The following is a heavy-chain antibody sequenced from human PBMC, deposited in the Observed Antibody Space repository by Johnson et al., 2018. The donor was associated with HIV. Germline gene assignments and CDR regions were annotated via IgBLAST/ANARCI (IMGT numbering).Heavy chain of an antibody. Sequence: VQLVESGGGVVQPGRSLRLSCAASGFTFSSYGMHWVRQAPGKGLEWVAVISYDGSNKYYEDSVKGRFTISRDNSKNTLYLQMNSLRADDTAVYYCARAMYTSGWSYDAFDIWGQGTKVTVSS. CDR2: ISYDGSNK. J-gene: IGHJ3*02. CDR3: ARAMYTSGWSYDAFDI. CDR1: GFTFSSYG. D-gene: IGHD6-19*01. V-gene: IGHV3-33*08.